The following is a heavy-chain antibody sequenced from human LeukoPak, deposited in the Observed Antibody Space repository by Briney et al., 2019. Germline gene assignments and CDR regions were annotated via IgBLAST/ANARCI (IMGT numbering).Heavy chain of an antibody. Sequence: PSETLSLTCAVYGGSFSGYYWSWIRQPPGKGLEWIGYIYYSGSTYYNPSLKSRVTISVDTSKNQFSLKLSSVTAADTAVYYCARGDSSSWSYNWFDPWGQGTLVTVSS. V-gene: IGHV4-34*09. J-gene: IGHJ5*02. CDR1: GGSFSGYY. D-gene: IGHD6-13*01. CDR2: IYYSGST. CDR3: ARGDSSSWSYNWFDP.